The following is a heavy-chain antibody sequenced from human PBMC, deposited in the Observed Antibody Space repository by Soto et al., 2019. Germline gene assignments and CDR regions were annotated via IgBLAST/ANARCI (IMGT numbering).Heavy chain of an antibody. V-gene: IGHV3-21*01. CDR3: ARAPEGAYYYYGMDV. D-gene: IGHD1-26*01. J-gene: IGHJ6*02. Sequence: PGGSLRLSCAASGFTFSSYSMNWVRQAPGKGLEWVSSISSSSSYIYYADSVKGRFTISRDNAKNSLYLQMNSLRAEDTAVYYCARAPEGAYYYYGMDVWGQGTTVTVSS. CDR2: ISSSSSYI. CDR1: GFTFSSYS.